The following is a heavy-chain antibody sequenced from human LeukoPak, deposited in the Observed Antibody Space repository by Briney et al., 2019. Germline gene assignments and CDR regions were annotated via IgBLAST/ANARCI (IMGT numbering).Heavy chain of an antibody. CDR3: ARPLGGYCSGTSCYTMGNNWFDP. V-gene: IGHV4-39*07. CDR1: GGSISSSSYY. Sequence: SETLSLTCTVSGGSISSSSYYWGWIRQPPGKGLEWIGSIYYSGSTYYNPSLKSRVTISVDTSKNQFSLKLSSVTAADTAVYYCARPLGGYCSGTSCYTMGNNWFDPWGQGTLVTVSS. CDR2: IYYSGST. D-gene: IGHD2-2*02. J-gene: IGHJ5*02.